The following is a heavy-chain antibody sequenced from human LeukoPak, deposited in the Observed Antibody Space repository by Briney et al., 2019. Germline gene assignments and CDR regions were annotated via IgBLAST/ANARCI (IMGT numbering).Heavy chain of an antibody. CDR3: ARGGPVYCSSTSCYSNYYYYGMDG. CDR1: GGPFSGYH. J-gene: IGHJ6*02. V-gene: IGHV4-34*01. CDR2: INHSGRT. Sequence: PSETLLLTCAVYGGPFSGYHWRWIPRTPGRGLEWIGEINHSGRTNDNPSGKSRVTISVDTSKNQSSLTLSSVTAADTAVYYCARGGPVYCSSTSCYSNYYYYGMDGWGQGTTVT. D-gene: IGHD2-2*01.